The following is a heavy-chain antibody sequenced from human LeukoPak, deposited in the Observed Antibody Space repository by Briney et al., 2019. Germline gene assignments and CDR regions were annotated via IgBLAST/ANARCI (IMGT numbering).Heavy chain of an antibody. CDR1: GYTFTSYD. CDR3: ARVGGYSSSYYFDY. J-gene: IGHJ4*02. D-gene: IGHD6-6*01. CDR2: IIPIFGTA. Sequence: GASVKVSCKASGYTFTSYDINWVRQATGQGLEWMGGIIPIFGTANYAQKFQGRVTITADESTSTAYMELSSLRSEDTAVYYCARVGGYSSSYYFDYWGQGTLVTVSS. V-gene: IGHV1-69*13.